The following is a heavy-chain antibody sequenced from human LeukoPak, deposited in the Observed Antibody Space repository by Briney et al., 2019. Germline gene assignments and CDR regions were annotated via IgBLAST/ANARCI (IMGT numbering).Heavy chain of an antibody. J-gene: IGHJ6*03. Sequence: GGSLRLSCAASGFTDSSNYMSWVHQAPGKGLEWVSVIYSGGSTYYADSVKGRFTISRDNSKNTLYLQMNSLRAEDTAVYYCARGAVSWGRYYMDVWGKGTTVTVSS. CDR1: GFTDSSNY. CDR3: ARGAVSWGRYYMDV. D-gene: IGHD7-27*01. V-gene: IGHV3-66*02. CDR2: IYSGGST.